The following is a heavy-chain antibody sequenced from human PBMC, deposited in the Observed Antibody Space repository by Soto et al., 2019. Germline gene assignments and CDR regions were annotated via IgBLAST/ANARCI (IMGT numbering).Heavy chain of an antibody. V-gene: IGHV1-69*01. CDR2: IIPIFGTA. CDR3: ASGRYCSSTSCYSYYYYGMDV. Sequence: SVKGSCKSSGGTFSSYAISWVRQAPGQGLDWMGGIIPIFGTANYAQKFQGRVTITADESTSTAYMELSSLRSEDTAVYYCASGRYCSSTSCYSYYYYGMDVWGQGTTVTVSS. J-gene: IGHJ6*02. D-gene: IGHD2-2*01. CDR1: GGTFSSYA.